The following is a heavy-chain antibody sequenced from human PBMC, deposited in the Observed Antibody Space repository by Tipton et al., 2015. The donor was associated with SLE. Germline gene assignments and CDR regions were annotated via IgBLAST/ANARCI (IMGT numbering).Heavy chain of an antibody. D-gene: IGHD3-16*01. V-gene: IGHV3-53*01. Sequence: GSLRLSCAASGFTVSDNYMCWVRQAPGKGLEWVSLIYTGGTTYSADSVKGRLTISRDNAKNSLYLQMNSLRVEDTAVDYCARERSRGAIWDYWGQGTLVTVSS. CDR3: ARERSRGAIWDY. CDR2: IYTGGTT. J-gene: IGHJ4*02. CDR1: GFTVSDNY.